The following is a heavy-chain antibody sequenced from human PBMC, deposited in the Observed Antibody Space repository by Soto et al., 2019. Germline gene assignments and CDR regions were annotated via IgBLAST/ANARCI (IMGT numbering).Heavy chain of an antibody. J-gene: IGHJ6*02. CDR2: IDPSDSYT. CDR3: AIVVVPAAITGWDYYYYGMDV. Sequence: PGESLKISCKGSGYSFTSYWISWVRQMPGKGLEWMGRIDPSDSYTNYSPSFQGHVTISADKSISTAYLRWSSLKASDTAMYYCAIVVVPAAITGWDYYYYGMDVWGQGTTVTVSS. CDR1: GYSFTSYW. V-gene: IGHV5-10-1*01. D-gene: IGHD2-2*02.